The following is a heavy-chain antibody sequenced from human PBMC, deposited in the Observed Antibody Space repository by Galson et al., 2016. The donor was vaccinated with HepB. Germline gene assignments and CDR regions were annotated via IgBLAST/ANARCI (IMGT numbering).Heavy chain of an antibody. CDR1: GFAFSGST. CDR3: TKTGFGRWGFDY. CDR2: IRSKANSYAT. J-gene: IGHJ4*02. D-gene: IGHD3-9*01. V-gene: IGHV3-73*01. Sequence: SLRLSCAASGFAFSGSTIHWVRQASGKGLEWVGRIRSKANSYATTYGASVKGRFTISRDDSKNTAYLQMNSLKTEDTAVYYCTKTGFGRWGFDYWGQGTLVTVSS.